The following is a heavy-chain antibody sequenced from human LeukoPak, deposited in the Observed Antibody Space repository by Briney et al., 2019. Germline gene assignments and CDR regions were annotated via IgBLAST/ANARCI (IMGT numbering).Heavy chain of an antibody. J-gene: IGHJ6*03. CDR3: TRDGSYYYYYYMDV. Sequence: GGSLRLSCTGSGFTFGDYSMTWVRQAPGKGLEWVGFIRSKASGETTEYAASVKGRFTISRGDSKNVAYLQMNSLKTEDTAVYYCTRDGSYYYYYYMDVWGTGTTVTVSS. CDR2: IRSKASGETT. D-gene: IGHD1-26*01. V-gene: IGHV3-49*04. CDR1: GFTFGDYS.